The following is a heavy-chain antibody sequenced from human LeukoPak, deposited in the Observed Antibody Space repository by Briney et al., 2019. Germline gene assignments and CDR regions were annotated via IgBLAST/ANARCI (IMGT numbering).Heavy chain of an antibody. CDR3: ARDASYDYVWGSYRSPIDY. Sequence: ASVTVSCMASGYTFTSYYMHWVRQAPGQGLEWMGWISAYNGNTNYAQKLQGRVTITTDTSTSTAYMELRSLRSDDTAVYYCARDASYDYVWGSYRSPIDYWGQGTLVTVSS. J-gene: IGHJ4*02. V-gene: IGHV1-18*04. D-gene: IGHD3-16*02. CDR2: ISAYNGNT. CDR1: GYTFTSYY.